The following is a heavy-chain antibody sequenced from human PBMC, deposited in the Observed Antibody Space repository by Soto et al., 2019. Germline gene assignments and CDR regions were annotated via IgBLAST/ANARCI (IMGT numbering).Heavy chain of an antibody. CDR3: AREVIAATDTDAFDI. D-gene: IGHD2-15*01. J-gene: IGHJ3*02. CDR1: GGSISSGNYL. CDR2: IYYSGST. Sequence: QVQLQESGPGLVKPSQTLSLTCTVSGGSISSGNYLWSWIRQHPGKGLEWIGYIYYSGSTYYNPSLESRATISVDTSKNQFSLKLRSVTAADTAMYYCAREVIAATDTDAFDIWGQGTMVTVSS. V-gene: IGHV4-31*03.